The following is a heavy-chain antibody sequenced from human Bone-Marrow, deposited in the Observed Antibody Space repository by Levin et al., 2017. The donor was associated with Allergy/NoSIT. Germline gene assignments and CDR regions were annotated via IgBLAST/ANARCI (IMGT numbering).Heavy chain of an antibody. V-gene: IGHV3-11*06. J-gene: IGHJ4*02. CDR2: ISSSSSYS. D-gene: IGHD1-14*01. CDR3: AILNHGSVFDY. Sequence: GESLKISCAASGFTFSDYYMNWIRQAPGKGLEWVSYISSSSSYSNYADSVKGRFTISRDNANNSLYLQMDSLRAEDTAIYYCAILNHGSVFDYWGQGALVTVSS. CDR1: GFTFSDYY.